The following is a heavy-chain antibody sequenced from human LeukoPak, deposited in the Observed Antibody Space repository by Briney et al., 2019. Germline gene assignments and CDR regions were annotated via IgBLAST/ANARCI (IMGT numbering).Heavy chain of an antibody. J-gene: IGHJ5*02. D-gene: IGHD3-22*01. CDR2: IYYSGST. CDR3: ARETTYYDSSGYYRVAWFDP. CDR1: GGSISSYY. Sequence: SETLSLTXTVSGGSISSYYWSWIRQPPGKGLEWIGYIYYSGSTNYNPSLKSRVTISVDTSKNQFSLKLSSVTAADMAVYYCARETTYYDSSGYYRVAWFDPWGQGTLVTVSS. V-gene: IGHV4-59*01.